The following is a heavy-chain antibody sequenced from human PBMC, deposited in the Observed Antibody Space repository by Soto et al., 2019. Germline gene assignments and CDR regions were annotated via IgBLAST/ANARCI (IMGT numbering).Heavy chain of an antibody. V-gene: IGHV6-1*01. CDR3: ARGEQYSGRIFDY. D-gene: IGHD1-26*01. J-gene: IGHJ4*01. CDR1: GDSVSSDSAG. Sequence: SQTLSLTCAITGDSVSSDSAGWSWVRQSPSRGLEWLGRTYYRSKWYYEYAVSVRGRITINPDTSKNQYSLQLNSVTPEDTAVYFCARGEQYSGRIFDYWGQGTLVTVS. CDR2: TYYRSKWYY.